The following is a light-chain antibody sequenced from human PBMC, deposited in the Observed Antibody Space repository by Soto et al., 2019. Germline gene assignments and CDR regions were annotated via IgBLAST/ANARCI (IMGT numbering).Light chain of an antibody. CDR2: DVS. Sequence: QSALTQPRSVSGSTGQSVTIPCTGTSSDVGGYNYVSWYQRHAGKGPKLIIYDVSERPSGVPDRFSASKSGNTASLTISGLQAEDEADYYCSSYAGNYVYVFGSGTQLTVL. J-gene: IGLJ7*01. V-gene: IGLV2-11*01. CDR1: SSDVGGYNY. CDR3: SSYAGNYVYV.